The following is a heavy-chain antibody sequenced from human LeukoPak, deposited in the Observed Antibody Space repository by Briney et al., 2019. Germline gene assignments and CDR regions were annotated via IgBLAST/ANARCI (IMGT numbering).Heavy chain of an antibody. CDR3: ARGGVSVGGNFDY. D-gene: IGHD4-23*01. CDR1: GFTFSDAW. Sequence: GGSLRLSCAVSGFTFSDAWMTWVRQAPGKGLEWVSSISRSSSYIYYADSMKGRFTISRGNANNSLFLQMNSLRAEDTAVYYCARGGVSVGGNFDYWGQGTLVTVSS. J-gene: IGHJ4*02. V-gene: IGHV3-21*01. CDR2: ISRSSSYI.